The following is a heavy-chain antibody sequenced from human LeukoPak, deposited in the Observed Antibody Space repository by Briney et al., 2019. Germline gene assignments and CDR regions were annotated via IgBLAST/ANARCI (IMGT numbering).Heavy chain of an antibody. CDR3: ARSLYGSGSTYYIDY. D-gene: IGHD3-10*01. J-gene: IGHJ4*02. V-gene: IGHV3-23*01. CDR1: GFTFSSYA. Sequence: GGSLRLSCAASGFTFSSYAMSWVRQAPGKGLEWVSAISGSGGSTYYADSVKGRFTISRDNSKNTLYLQMNSLRAEDTAVYYCARSLYGSGSTYYIDYWGQGTLVTVSS. CDR2: ISGSGGST.